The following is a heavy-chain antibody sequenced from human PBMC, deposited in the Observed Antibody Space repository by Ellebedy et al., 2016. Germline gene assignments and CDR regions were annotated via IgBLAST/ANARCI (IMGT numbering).Heavy chain of an antibody. D-gene: IGHD4-11*01. Sequence: SGPTLVKPTQTLTLTCTFSGFSLSTSGMCVSWIRQPSGKALEWLARIDWDDDEFYSTSLKTRLTISKDTSKNQVVLTMTNVDPVDTATYYCVHRTTVTSVDYWGQGSLVTVSS. CDR1: GFSLSTSGMC. CDR2: IDWDDDE. V-gene: IGHV2-70*12. CDR3: VHRTTVTSVDY. J-gene: IGHJ4*02.